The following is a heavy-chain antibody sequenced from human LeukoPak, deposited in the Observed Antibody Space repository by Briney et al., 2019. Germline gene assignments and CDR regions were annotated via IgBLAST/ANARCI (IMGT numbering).Heavy chain of an antibody. CDR2: ISSGSSTI. CDR3: AAGGSGDPFDL. Sequence: PGGSLRLSCAASGFTFSSYSMNWVRQAPGKGLEWVSYISSGSSTIFYADSVQGRFTISRDNGKNSLYLQMNSLRAEDTAIYYCAAGGSGDPFDLWGQGTMVSVSS. J-gene: IGHJ3*01. D-gene: IGHD2-15*01. V-gene: IGHV3-48*01. CDR1: GFTFSSYS.